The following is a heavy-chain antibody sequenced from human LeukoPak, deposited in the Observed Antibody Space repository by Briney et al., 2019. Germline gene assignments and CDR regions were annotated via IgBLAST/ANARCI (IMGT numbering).Heavy chain of an antibody. J-gene: IGHJ4*02. CDR2: ISSSSSYI. CDR1: GSTFSSYS. D-gene: IGHD6-19*01. Sequence: GGSLRLSCAASGSTFSSYSMNWVRQAPGKGLEWVSSISSSSSYIYYADSVKGRFTISRDNAKNSLYLQMNSLRAEDTAVYYCARGGFEKQWLPPHYWGQGTLVTVSS. CDR3: ARGGFEKQWLPPHY. V-gene: IGHV3-21*01.